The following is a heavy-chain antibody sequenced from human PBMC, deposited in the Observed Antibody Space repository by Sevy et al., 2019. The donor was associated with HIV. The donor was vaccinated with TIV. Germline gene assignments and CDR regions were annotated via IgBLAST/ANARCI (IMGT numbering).Heavy chain of an antibody. D-gene: IGHD3-9*01. CDR1: GGSFSGYF. J-gene: IGHJ6*02. Sequence: SETLSLTCVVSGGSFSGYFWSWIRQPPGKGLEWIGEINHSGSTNYNPSLKGRVTISVDTSKNQFSLKQSSVTAADTAVYYCAREGGDYDILSAYSPRYGMDVWGQGTTVTVSS. V-gene: IGHV4-34*01. CDR2: INHSGST. CDR3: AREGGDYDILSAYSPRYGMDV.